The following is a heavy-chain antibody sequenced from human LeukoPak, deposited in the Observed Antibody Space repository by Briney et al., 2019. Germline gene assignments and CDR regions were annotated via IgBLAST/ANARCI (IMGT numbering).Heavy chain of an antibody. CDR2: IYYSWST. CDR3: ATRYASGSYHFGY. J-gene: IGHJ4*02. V-gene: IGHV4-31*11. CDR1: GGSISSGDYY. Sequence: SQTLSLTCAVSGGSISSGDYYWSWIRQHPGKGLEWIGDIYYSWSTTYNASLKSRVTISVDTSKNQFSLKLSSVTAADTAVYCCATRYASGSYHFGYWGQGTLVTVSS. D-gene: IGHD3-10*01.